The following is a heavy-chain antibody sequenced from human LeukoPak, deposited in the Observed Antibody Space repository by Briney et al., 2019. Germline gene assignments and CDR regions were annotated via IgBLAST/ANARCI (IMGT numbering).Heavy chain of an antibody. CDR3: ARDGNSYYDH. CDR2: IFYTGSP. CDR1: GGSINNHKW. Sequence: PSGTLPLTCAVSGGSINNHKWWSWIRQSPGKGLEWLGEIFYTGSPNYNPSFKSRITMSVDKPNNQFSLILTSVTVADTAVYYCARDGNSYYDHWGRGIMVTVTS. J-gene: IGHJ5*02. D-gene: IGHD4-11*01. V-gene: IGHV4-4*02.